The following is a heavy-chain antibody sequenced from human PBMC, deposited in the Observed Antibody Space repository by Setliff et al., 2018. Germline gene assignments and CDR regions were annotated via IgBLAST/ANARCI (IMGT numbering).Heavy chain of an antibody. CDR1: GGSISIYF. V-gene: IGHV4-4*07. CDR3: ARDTGWYYFDY. CDR2: ISTSGST. J-gene: IGHJ4*02. Sequence: SETLSLTCSVSGGSISIYFGNWIRQPAGKGLEWIGRISTSGSTTYNPSLKSRVTMSVDTSKNHFSLKLSSVTAADTAVYYCARDTGWYYFDYWGQGTLVTVSS. D-gene: IGHD6-19*01.